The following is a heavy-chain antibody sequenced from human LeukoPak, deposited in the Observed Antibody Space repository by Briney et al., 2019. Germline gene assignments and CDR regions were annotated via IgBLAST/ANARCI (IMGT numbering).Heavy chain of an antibody. CDR2: IWYDGSNK. Sequence: GGSLRLSCAASGFTFSSYGMHWVRQAPGKGLEWVAVIWYDGSNKYYADSVKGRFTISRDNAKNSLYLQMNSLRAEDTAVYYCAREYSSSSGRCFDSWGQGTLVTVSS. D-gene: IGHD6-6*01. CDR1: GFTFSSYG. CDR3: AREYSSSSGRCFDS. J-gene: IGHJ4*02. V-gene: IGHV3-33*01.